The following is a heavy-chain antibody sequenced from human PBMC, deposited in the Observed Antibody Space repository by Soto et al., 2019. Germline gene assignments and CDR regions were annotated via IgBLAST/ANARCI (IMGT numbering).Heavy chain of an antibody. CDR3: ARDQRYYGSGSYYSDS. Sequence: QVQLVQSGPEVKKPGASVKVSCKTSGYVYISYGISWVRQAPGHGLEWVGWISAYTGKADYAQKLQGRVTMTTATSTSTAFLELRSLRSDDTAVYYYARDQRYYGSGSYYSDSWGQGTLVTVSS. D-gene: IGHD3-10*01. CDR2: ISAYTGKA. J-gene: IGHJ4*02. V-gene: IGHV1-18*04. CDR1: GYVYISYG.